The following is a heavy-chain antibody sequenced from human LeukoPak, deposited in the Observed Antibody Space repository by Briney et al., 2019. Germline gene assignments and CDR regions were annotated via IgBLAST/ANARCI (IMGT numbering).Heavy chain of an antibody. J-gene: IGHJ4*02. D-gene: IGHD3-22*01. V-gene: IGHV3-20*04. CDR1: GFSFTSYY. Sequence: GGSLRLSCAASGFSFTSYYLTWFRQAPGKGLEWVSGINWNGGSTGYADSVKGRFTISRDNAKNSLYLQMNSLRAGDTALYYCARERTYYYDSNPDYFDYWGQGTLVTVSS. CDR3: ARERTYYYDSNPDYFDY. CDR2: INWNGGST.